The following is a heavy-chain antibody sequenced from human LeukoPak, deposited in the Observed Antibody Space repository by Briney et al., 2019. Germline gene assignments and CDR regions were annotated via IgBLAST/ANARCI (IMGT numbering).Heavy chain of an antibody. D-gene: IGHD3-22*01. J-gene: IGHJ3*02. CDR3: ARPIVVVIINDAFDI. V-gene: IGHV4-34*01. CDR1: GGSFSGYY. Sequence: KSSETLSLTCAVFGGSFSGYYWSWIRQPLGKGLEWIAEINNSGGTNYNPSLKSRVTISVDTSNNQFSLKLNSVTAADTAVYYCARPIVVVIINDAFDIWGQGTMVTVSS. CDR2: INNSGGT.